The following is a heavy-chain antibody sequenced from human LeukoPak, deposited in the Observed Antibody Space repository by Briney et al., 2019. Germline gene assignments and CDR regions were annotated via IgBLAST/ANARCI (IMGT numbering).Heavy chain of an antibody. CDR3: ARDSQRGYSYRYYHYGMDV. J-gene: IGHJ6*02. Sequence: PSETLSLTCTVSGGSISSGDYYWSWIRQPPGKGLEWIGYIYYSGSTYYNPSLKSRVTISVDTSKNQFSLKLSSVTAADTAVYYCARDSQRGYSYRYYHYGMDVWGQGTTVTVSS. D-gene: IGHD5-18*01. V-gene: IGHV4-30-4*01. CDR1: GGSISSGDYY. CDR2: IYYSGST.